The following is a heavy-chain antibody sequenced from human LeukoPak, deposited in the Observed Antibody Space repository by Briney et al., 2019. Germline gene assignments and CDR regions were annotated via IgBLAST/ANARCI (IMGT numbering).Heavy chain of an antibody. CDR1: GDSISTSY. CDR2: IHYTGST. CDR3: TRASGQDLGPYYYNYGMDV. D-gene: IGHD3-16*01. J-gene: IGHJ6*04. V-gene: IGHV4-59*01. Sequence: RSETLSLTCSVSGDSISTSYWSWIRQPPGKGLAWIGYIHYTGSTNYNPSLKSRVIISVDTSKTHFSLKLSSVTAADTAVYYCTRASGQDLGPYYYNYGMDVWGKGTTVTVSS.